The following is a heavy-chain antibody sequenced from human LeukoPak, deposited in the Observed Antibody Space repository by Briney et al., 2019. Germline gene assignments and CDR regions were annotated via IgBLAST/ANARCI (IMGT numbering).Heavy chain of an antibody. CDR3: ARGDGIVATDFDY. V-gene: IGHV3-74*01. D-gene: IGHD5-12*01. CDR1: GFSFDDYG. J-gene: IGHJ4*02. Sequence: AGGSLRLSCAASGFSFDDYGMSWVRQAPGKGLVWVSRINSDGSSTSYADSVKGRFTISRDNAKNTLYLQMNSLRAEDTAVYYCARGDGIVATDFDYWGQGTLVTVSS. CDR2: INSDGSST.